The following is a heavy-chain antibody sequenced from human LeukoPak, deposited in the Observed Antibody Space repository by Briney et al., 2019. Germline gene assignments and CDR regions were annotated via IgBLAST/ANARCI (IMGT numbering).Heavy chain of an antibody. CDR2: ISAYNGNT. Sequence: ASVKVSCKASGYTFTSYGISWVRQAPGQGLEWMGWISAYNGNTNYAQKLQGRVTMTTDTSTSTAYMELRSLRSDDTAVYYCASAYCSSTSCHRLDYWGQGTLVTVSS. V-gene: IGHV1-18*01. CDR3: ASAYCSSTSCHRLDY. J-gene: IGHJ4*02. D-gene: IGHD2-2*01. CDR1: GYTFTSYG.